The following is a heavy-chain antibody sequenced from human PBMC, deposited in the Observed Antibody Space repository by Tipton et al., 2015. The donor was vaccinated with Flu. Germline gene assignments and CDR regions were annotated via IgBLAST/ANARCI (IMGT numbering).Heavy chain of an antibody. CDR2: INSDGSST. J-gene: IGHJ3*02. D-gene: IGHD3-16*01. CDR1: GFTFSSYW. CDR3: AKLRTDVWGSSDAFDI. Sequence: SLRLSCAASGFTFSSYWMHWVRQAPGKGLVWVSRINSDGSSTSYADSVKGRFTISRDNAKNTLYLQMNSLRAEDTAVYYCAKLRTDVWGSSDAFDIWGQGTMVTVSS. V-gene: IGHV3-74*01.